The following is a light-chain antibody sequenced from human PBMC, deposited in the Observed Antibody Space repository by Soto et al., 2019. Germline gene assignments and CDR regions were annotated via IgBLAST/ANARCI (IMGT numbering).Light chain of an antibody. J-gene: IGLJ3*02. Sequence: QSVLTQPPSASGTPGQRVTISCSGSSSNIGSNTVNWYQQLPGTAPKLLIYTYNQRPSGVPDRFSGSKSGTSASLAISGLQSEDEADYYCAAWDDSLNACVFSGGTKLTVL. CDR1: SSNIGSNT. V-gene: IGLV1-44*01. CDR2: TYN. CDR3: AAWDDSLNACV.